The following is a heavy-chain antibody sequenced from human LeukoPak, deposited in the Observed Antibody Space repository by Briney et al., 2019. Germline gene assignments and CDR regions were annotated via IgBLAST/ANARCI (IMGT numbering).Heavy chain of an antibody. V-gene: IGHV3-23*01. CDR3: AKGKEWLTDLDY. Sequence: PGGSLRLSCAASGFTFSSYAMSWVRQAPGKGLEWVSAISGSGGSTYYADSVKGRFTISRDNSKNTLYLQMSSLRDEDTAVYYCAKGKEWLTDLDYWGQGTLVTVSS. D-gene: IGHD6-19*01. CDR1: GFTFSSYA. J-gene: IGHJ4*02. CDR2: ISGSGGST.